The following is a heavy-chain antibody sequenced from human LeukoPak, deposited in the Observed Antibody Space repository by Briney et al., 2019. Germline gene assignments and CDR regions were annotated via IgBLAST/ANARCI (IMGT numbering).Heavy chain of an antibody. D-gene: IGHD5-18*01. CDR1: GGSIRSYY. CDR2: IYHSGST. J-gene: IGHJ4*02. V-gene: IGHV4-59*08. CDR3: ARHVHTVMDYFDY. Sequence: SATLSLTCTVSGGSIRSYYWSWIRQHPGKGLEWIGYIYHSGSTNHNPSLKSRVTISVDTSKNQFSLKLSSVTAADTAVYYCARHVHTVMDYFDYWGQGTLVTVSS.